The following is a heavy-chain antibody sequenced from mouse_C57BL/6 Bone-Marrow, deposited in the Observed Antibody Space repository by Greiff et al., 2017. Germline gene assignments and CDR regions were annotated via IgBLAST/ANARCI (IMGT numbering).Heavy chain of an antibody. CDR3: TRQGLYGSSQYYFDY. V-gene: IGHV1-15*01. J-gene: IGHJ2*01. CDR2: IDPETGGT. CDR1: GYTFTDYE. Sequence: QVQLQQSGAELVRPGASVTLSCKASGYTFTDYEMHWVKQTPVHGLEWIGAIDPETGGTAYNQKFKGKAILTADKSYSTAYMELRSLTSEDSAVYYCTRQGLYGSSQYYFDYWGQGTTLTVSS. D-gene: IGHD1-1*01.